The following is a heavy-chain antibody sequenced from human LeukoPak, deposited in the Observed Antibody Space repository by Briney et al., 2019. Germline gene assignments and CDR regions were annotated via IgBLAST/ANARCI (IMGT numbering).Heavy chain of an antibody. CDR2: ISYDGSKK. J-gene: IGHJ4*02. Sequence: GGSLRLSCAASGFTFSTYGMHWVRQAPGKGLEWVAVISYDGSKKYYTDSVKGRFTISRDNSKNTLYLQMSSLRTDDTAVYYCAKSDLGHRSRQAGHFDYWGQGTLVTVSS. CDR1: GFTFSTYG. V-gene: IGHV3-30*18. D-gene: IGHD2-15*01. CDR3: AKSDLGHRSRQAGHFDY.